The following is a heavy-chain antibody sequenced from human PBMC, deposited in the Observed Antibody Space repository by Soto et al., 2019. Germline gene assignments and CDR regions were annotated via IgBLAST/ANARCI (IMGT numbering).Heavy chain of an antibody. CDR1: GASFTDGSLF. D-gene: IGHD3-22*01. J-gene: IGHJ5*02. CDR3: ATAPETFSPAGYYVNWFDP. V-gene: IGHV4-39*01. Sequence: SETLSLTCTVSGASFTDGSLFWGWIRQSPGKGVEWIASTYIGGMTYYNPSLRSRVTISVDTSKSQFSLRLNSVTAADTAVYXXATAPETFSPAGYYVNWFDPWGHGTLATVSS. CDR2: TYIGGMT.